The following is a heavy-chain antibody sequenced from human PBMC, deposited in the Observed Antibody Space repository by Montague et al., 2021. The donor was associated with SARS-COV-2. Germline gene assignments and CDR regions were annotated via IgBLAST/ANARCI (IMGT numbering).Heavy chain of an antibody. D-gene: IGHD3-22*01. J-gene: IGHJ4*02. CDR1: GGSFSGYD. Sequence: SETLSLTCAVYGGSFSGYDWSWIRQSPGKGLEWVGEIDHSGSTKYNPSLKSRLTLSVDTSKNQFSLKLSSVAAADTAVYYCARGRVEITMIAVVFTGGIYSYDYWGRGTLVTVSS. V-gene: IGHV4-34*01. CDR3: ARGRVEITMIAVVFTGGIYSYDY. CDR2: IDHSGST.